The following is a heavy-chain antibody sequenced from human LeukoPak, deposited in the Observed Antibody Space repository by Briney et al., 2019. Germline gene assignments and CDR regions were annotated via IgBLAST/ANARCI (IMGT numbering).Heavy chain of an antibody. CDR2: ISGSGGST. CDR3: AKLGIAVAGTYY. Sequence: GGTLRLSCAASGFTFSSYGMSWVRQAPGKGLEWVSAISGSGGSTYYADSVKGRFTISRDNSKNTLYLQMNSLRAEDTAVYYCAKLGIAVAGTYYWGQGTLVTVSS. V-gene: IGHV3-23*01. J-gene: IGHJ4*02. CDR1: GFTFSSYG. D-gene: IGHD6-19*01.